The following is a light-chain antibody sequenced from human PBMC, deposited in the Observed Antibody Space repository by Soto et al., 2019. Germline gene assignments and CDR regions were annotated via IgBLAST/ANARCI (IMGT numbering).Light chain of an antibody. V-gene: IGKV3-20*01. CDR1: QSVGSNF. Sequence: IVLTQSPGTLSLSPGERATLSCRASQSVGSNFLAWYQQKRGQAPRILIYAASNRASGIPDRFSGSGSGSDLPLTISSLEPEDFAVYYCQQYGSPPWAFGQGPRVEI. J-gene: IGKJ1*01. CDR3: QQYGSPPWA. CDR2: AAS.